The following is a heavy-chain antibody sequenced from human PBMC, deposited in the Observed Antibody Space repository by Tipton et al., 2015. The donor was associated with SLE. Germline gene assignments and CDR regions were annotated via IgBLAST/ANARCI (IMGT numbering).Heavy chain of an antibody. J-gene: IGHJ6*03. Sequence: SLRLSCAASKFTFSTYSMHWVRQAPGKGLEWVAVISYDGSNKYYADSVKGRFTISRDNSKNTLYLQMNSLRAEDTAVYYCARDLWYLGYYYMDVWGKGTTVTVSS. V-gene: IGHV3-30*04. CDR3: ARDLWYLGYYYMDV. CDR1: KFTFSTYS. CDR2: ISYDGSNK. D-gene: IGHD2-15*01.